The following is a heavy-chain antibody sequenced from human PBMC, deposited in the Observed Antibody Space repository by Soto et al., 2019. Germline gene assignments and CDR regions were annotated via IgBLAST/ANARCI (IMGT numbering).Heavy chain of an antibody. J-gene: IGHJ5*02. CDR2: IFYSGTT. CDR3: ARSVDP. CDR1: GGSISSGGYY. V-gene: IGHV4-31*03. Sequence: QVQLQESGPGLVKPSQTLSLTCTVSGGSISSGGYYWSWIRQHPGKGLEWIGYIFYSGTTNYNPSLKRRCTTPVSTSKNQFSLKLSSVTAADTAVYYCARSVDPWGQGTLVTVSS.